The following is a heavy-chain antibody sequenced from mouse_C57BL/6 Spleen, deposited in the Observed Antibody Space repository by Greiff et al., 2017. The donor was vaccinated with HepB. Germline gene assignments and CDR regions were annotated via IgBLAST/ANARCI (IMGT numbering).Heavy chain of an antibody. V-gene: IGHV1-85*01. CDR2: IYPRDGST. D-gene: IGHD1-1*01. CDR3: ARRDYGSSGGYFDV. J-gene: IGHJ1*03. Sequence: QVHVKQSGPELVKPGASVKLSCKASGYTFTSYDINWVKQRPGQGLEWIGWIYPRDGSTKYNEKFKGKATLTVDTSSSTAYMELHSLTSEDSAVYFCARRDYGSSGGYFDVWGTGTTVTVSS. CDR1: GYTFTSYD.